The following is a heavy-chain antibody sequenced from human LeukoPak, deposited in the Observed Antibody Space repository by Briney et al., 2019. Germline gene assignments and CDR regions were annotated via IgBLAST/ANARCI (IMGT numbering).Heavy chain of an antibody. CDR3: ARDKEYDPAFDI. CDR1: GGSISTKSFY. D-gene: IGHD1-1*01. J-gene: IGHJ3*02. CDR2: IYKSGSA. V-gene: IGHV4-61*02. Sequence: SQTLSLTCTVAGGSISTKSFYWTWIRQPAGRGLEWIGRIYKSGSANYNPSLKRRVTISLDTSENQFSLRLTSVTAADTAVYYCARDKEYDPAFDIWGQGTLVTVSS.